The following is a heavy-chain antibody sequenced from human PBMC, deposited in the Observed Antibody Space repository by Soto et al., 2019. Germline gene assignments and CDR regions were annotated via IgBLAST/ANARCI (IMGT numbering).Heavy chain of an antibody. Sequence: ASVKVSCKASVYTFTSYGISWVRQAPGQGLEWMGWISAYNGNTNYAQKLQGRVTMTTDTSTSTAYMELRSLRSDDTAVYYCARDWNDFWSGYWYYYYYYGMDVWGQGTTVTVSS. CDR3: ARDWNDFWSGYWYYYYYYGMDV. D-gene: IGHD3-3*01. CDR2: ISAYNGNT. CDR1: VYTFTSYG. J-gene: IGHJ6*02. V-gene: IGHV1-18*04.